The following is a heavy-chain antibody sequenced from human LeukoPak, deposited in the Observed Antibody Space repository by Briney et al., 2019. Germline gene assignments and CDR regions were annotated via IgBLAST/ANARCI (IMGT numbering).Heavy chain of an antibody. CDR3: AKGKSLPHYYYYGMDV. CDR1: GFTFSASA. CDR2: IGGSGDTT. J-gene: IGHJ6*02. Sequence: PGGSRRLSCAASGFTFSASAMNWVRQAPGKGLEWVSVIGGSGDTTYYADSVRGRFTISRDNFKNTLYLQMNSLTAEDTAIYYCAKGKSLPHYYYYGMDVWGQGTTVTASS. V-gene: IGHV3-23*01.